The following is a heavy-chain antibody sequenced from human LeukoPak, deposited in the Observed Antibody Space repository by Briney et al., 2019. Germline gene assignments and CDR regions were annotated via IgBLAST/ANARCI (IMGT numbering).Heavy chain of an antibody. CDR3: IRIRTGEHQYGMDV. Sequence: GGSLRLSCAASEFTFSTYDMHWVRQATGKGLEWVSAIDTVGNTYYAGSVKGRFTISRENAWNSLYLQMDSLRDGDTAVYYCIRIRTGEHQYGMDVWGQGTTVTVSS. D-gene: IGHD7-27*01. V-gene: IGHV3-13*01. CDR2: IDTVGNT. J-gene: IGHJ6*02. CDR1: EFTFSTYD.